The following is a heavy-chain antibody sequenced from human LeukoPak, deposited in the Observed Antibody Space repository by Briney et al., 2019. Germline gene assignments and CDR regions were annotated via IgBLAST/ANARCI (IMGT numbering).Heavy chain of an antibody. D-gene: IGHD3-22*01. Sequence: SVKVSCKASGYAFTGYYMHWVRQAPGQGLEWMGRIIPILGIANYAQKFQGRVTITADKSTSTAYMELSSLRSEDTAVYYCASGDYYDSSHYGMDVWGQGTTVTVSS. CDR1: GYAFTGYY. CDR2: IIPILGIA. J-gene: IGHJ6*02. V-gene: IGHV1-69*02. CDR3: ASGDYYDSSHYGMDV.